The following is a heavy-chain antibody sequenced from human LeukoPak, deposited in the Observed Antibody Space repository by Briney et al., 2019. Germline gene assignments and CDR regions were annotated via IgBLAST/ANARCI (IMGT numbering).Heavy chain of an antibody. J-gene: IGHJ4*02. CDR2: IKQDGSEK. Sequence: AGGSLRLSCAASGFTFSSYWMSWVRQAPGKGLEWVASIKQDGSEKYYVDSVKGRFTISRDNAKNSLYLQMNSLRAEDTAVYYCAREDMAAAGQPLDYWGQGTLVTVSS. V-gene: IGHV3-7*01. CDR1: GFTFSSYW. CDR3: AREDMAAAGQPLDY. D-gene: IGHD6-13*01.